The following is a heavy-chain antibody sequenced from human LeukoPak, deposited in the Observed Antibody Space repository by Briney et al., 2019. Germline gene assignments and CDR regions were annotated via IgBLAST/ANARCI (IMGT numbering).Heavy chain of an antibody. Sequence: GGSLRLSGAASGFTYRNAWMNWVRQAPGKGLVWVSRINSDGSDSSYADSVKGRFTISRDNAKNTLYLQLNSLRAEDTAVYYCARASDSSGYYDYWGQGTLVTVSS. D-gene: IGHD3-22*01. CDR2: INSDGSDS. CDR1: GFTYRNAW. V-gene: IGHV3-74*01. CDR3: ARASDSSGYYDY. J-gene: IGHJ4*02.